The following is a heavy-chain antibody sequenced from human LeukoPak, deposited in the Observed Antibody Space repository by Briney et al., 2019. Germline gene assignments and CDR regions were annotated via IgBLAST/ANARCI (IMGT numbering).Heavy chain of an antibody. CDR2: IIPILGIA. CDR1: GGTFSSYT. J-gene: IGHJ4*02. CDR3: ARENSSSWYSSDY. Sequence: SVKVSCKASGGTFSSYTISWVRQAPGRGLEWMGRIIPILGIANYAQKFQGRVTITADKSTSAAYMELSSLRSEDTAVYYCARENSSSWYSSDYWGQGTLVTVSS. V-gene: IGHV1-69*04. D-gene: IGHD6-13*01.